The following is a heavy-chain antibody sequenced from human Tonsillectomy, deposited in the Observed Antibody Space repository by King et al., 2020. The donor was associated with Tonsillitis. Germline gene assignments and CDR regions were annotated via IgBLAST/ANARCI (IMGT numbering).Heavy chain of an antibody. V-gene: IGHV4-31*03. CDR2: IYYSGNT. CDR3: ARVDLTSKIDS. Sequence: QLQESGPGLVKPSQTLSLTCTVSGGSINSADYYWSWIRQHPGKGLEWIGYIYYSGNTYYNPSLKSRFTISFDTSKNHFSLKLNSVTAADTAVYYCARVDLTSKIDSWGQGTLAT. D-gene: IGHD3-3*01. CDR1: GGSINSADYY. J-gene: IGHJ4*02.